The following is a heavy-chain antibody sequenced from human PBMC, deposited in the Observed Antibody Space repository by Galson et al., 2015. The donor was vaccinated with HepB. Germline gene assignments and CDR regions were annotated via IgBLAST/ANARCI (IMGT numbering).Heavy chain of an antibody. J-gene: IGHJ3*02. Sequence: SLRLSCAASGFTFSSYAMSWVRQAPGKGLEWVSGISESGGSTYHADSVKGRFTISRDNSQNTLYLQMNSLRADDTAVYYCAKTKDAFDIWGQGTMVTVSS. CDR3: AKTKDAFDI. V-gene: IGHV3-23*01. CDR1: GFTFSSYA. CDR2: ISESGGST.